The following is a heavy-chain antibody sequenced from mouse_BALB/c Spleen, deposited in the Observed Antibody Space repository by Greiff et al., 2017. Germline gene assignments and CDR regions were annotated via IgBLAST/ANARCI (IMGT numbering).Heavy chain of an antibody. CDR3: ASPIYDGYPFAY. V-gene: IGHV3-8*02. J-gene: IGHJ3*01. D-gene: IGHD2-3*01. CDR1: GDSITSGY. CDR2: ISYSGST. Sequence: EVKVEESGPSLVKPSQTLSLTCSVTGDSITSGYWNWIRKFPGNKLEYMGYISYSGSTYYNPSLKSRISITRDTSKNQYYLQLNSVTTEDTATYYCASPIYDGYPFAYWGQGTLVTVSA.